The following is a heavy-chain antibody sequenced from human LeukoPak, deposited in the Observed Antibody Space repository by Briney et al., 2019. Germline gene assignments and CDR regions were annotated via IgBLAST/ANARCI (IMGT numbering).Heavy chain of an antibody. CDR1: GGSINSYY. Sequence: SETLSLTCTVSGGSINSYYWSWIRQPAGKGLEWIGRIYSSGSTNYNPSLESRVSMSVDTSKNQFSPKLTSVTAADTAVYYCARGGKATVVTMWGQGILVTVSS. D-gene: IGHD4-23*01. V-gene: IGHV4-4*07. J-gene: IGHJ4*02. CDR2: IYSSGST. CDR3: ARGGKATVVTM.